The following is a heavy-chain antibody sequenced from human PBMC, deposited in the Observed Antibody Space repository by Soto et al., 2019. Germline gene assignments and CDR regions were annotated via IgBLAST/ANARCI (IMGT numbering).Heavy chain of an antibody. CDR2: IYYSGST. D-gene: IGHD3-9*01. V-gene: IGHV4-59*08. Sequence: SETLSLTCTVSGGSISSYYWSWIRQPPGKGLEWIGYIYYSGSTNYNPSLKSRVTISVDTSKNHFSLKRSSETAADTAVYYCAGYYDILTGYYPEDYYYYMDVWGKGTTVTVSS. CDR3: AGYYDILTGYYPEDYYYYMDV. CDR1: GGSISSYY. J-gene: IGHJ6*03.